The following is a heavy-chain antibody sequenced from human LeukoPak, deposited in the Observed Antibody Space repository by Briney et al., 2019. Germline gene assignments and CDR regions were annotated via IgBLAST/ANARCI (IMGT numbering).Heavy chain of an antibody. V-gene: IGHV4-39*01. D-gene: IGHD5-24*01. CDR3: ASHTSMATRTNWFDP. Sequence: SETLSLTCTVSGGSISSTSYYWGWIRQPPGKGLEWIGSIYYSGGPYYYPSLKSRVTISVDTSKNHFSLTLRSVTAADTAVYYCASHTSMATRTNWFDPWGQGTLVTVSS. J-gene: IGHJ5*02. CDR1: GGSISSTSYY. CDR2: IYYSGGP.